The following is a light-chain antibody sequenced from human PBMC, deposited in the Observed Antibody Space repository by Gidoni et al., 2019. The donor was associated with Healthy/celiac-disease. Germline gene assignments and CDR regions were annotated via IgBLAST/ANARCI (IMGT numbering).Light chain of an antibody. CDR2: AVS. CDR3: QQSYSTPLT. Sequence: DPVSITCRARQSISSYLNWHQQKPGKAPKLLIYAVSSFQSGVPSRFSGSGSGTDFTLPISSLQPEDFATYNCQQSYSTPLTFXGXTKVEIK. V-gene: IGKV1-39*01. CDR1: QSISSY. J-gene: IGKJ4*01.